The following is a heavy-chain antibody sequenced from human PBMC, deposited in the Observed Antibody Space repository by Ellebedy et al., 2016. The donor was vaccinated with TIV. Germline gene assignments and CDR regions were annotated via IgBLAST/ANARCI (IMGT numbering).Heavy chain of an antibody. Sequence: GESLKISCAASGFTFSSYAMTWVRQAPGKGLEWVSAISGSGGSTYYADSVKGRFTISRDNSKNTLYLQMNSLRAEDTAVYYCAKDSKITMIVVVMDFDYWGQGTLVTVSS. CDR2: ISGSGGST. J-gene: IGHJ4*02. CDR3: AKDSKITMIVVVMDFDY. V-gene: IGHV3-23*01. D-gene: IGHD3-22*01. CDR1: GFTFSSYA.